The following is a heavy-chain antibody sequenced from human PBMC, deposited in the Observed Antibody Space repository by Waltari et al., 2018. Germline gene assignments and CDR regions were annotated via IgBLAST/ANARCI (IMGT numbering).Heavy chain of an antibody. J-gene: IGHJ6*02. CDR2: IYYSGST. D-gene: IGHD1-26*01. CDR1: GGSISSYY. Sequence: QVQLQESGPGLVKPSETLSLTCTVSGGSISSYYWSWIRQPPGKGLEWIGYIYYSGSTNYDPSLRIRVTISVATSKIQFSLKRSSVTAADTAVYYCARVVLGATPYYYYGMDVWGQGTTVTVSS. V-gene: IGHV4-59*01. CDR3: ARVVLGATPYYYYGMDV.